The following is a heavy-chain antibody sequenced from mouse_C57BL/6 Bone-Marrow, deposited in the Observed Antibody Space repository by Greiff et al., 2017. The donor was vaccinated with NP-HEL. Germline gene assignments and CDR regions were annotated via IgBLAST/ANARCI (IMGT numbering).Heavy chain of an antibody. J-gene: IGHJ2*01. Sequence: VHLQQPGAELVKPGASVKVSCKASGYTFTSYWMHWVKQRPGQGLEWIGRIHPYDSDTNYNQKFKGKATLTVDKSSSTAYMQLSSLTSEDSAVYYCAIGYSNSWYFDYWGQGTALTVSS. CDR1: GYTFTSYW. D-gene: IGHD2-5*01. CDR3: AIGYSNSWYFDY. V-gene: IGHV1-74*01. CDR2: IHPYDSDT.